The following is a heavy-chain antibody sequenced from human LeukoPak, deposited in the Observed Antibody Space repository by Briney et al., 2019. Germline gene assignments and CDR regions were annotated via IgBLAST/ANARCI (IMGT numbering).Heavy chain of an antibody. V-gene: IGHV4-39*01. CDR3: ASGYCSGGRCSGLYYYYAMDV. CDR1: GASITSSIYY. Sequence: SETLSLTCAVSGASITSSIYYWGWIRQPPGKGLEWIGSIYYSGSTYYNPSLKSRVTISVDTSKNQFSLKLSSVTAADTAVYYCASGYCSGGRCSGLYYYYAMDVWGQGTTVTVSS. CDR2: IYYSGST. D-gene: IGHD2-15*01. J-gene: IGHJ6*02.